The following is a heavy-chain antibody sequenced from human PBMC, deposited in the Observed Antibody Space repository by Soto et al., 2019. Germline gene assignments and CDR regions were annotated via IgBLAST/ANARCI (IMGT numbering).Heavy chain of an antibody. V-gene: IGHV3-33*08. D-gene: IGHD5-18*01. CDR3: AREGYVDTAMVIPYFDY. Sequence: GGSLRLACAASGFTFSNYGMHWVRQAPGKGLEWVSVIWCDGSNKYYADSVKGRFTISRDNSKNTLYLQMNSLRAEDTAVYYCAREGYVDTAMVIPYFDYWGQGTLVTVSS. CDR2: IWCDGSNK. CDR1: GFTFSNYG. J-gene: IGHJ4*02.